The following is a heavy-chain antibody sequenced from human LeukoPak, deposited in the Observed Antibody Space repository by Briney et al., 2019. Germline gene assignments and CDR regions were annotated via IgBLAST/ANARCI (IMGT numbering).Heavy chain of an antibody. V-gene: IGHV3-7*03. CDR2: MNQDGSEK. D-gene: IGHD4-17*01. CDR3: AKIGYGDYVGPYNWFDP. CDR1: GFTFTTYY. J-gene: IGHJ5*02. Sequence: GGSLRLSCAASGFTFTTYYMSWVRQAPGKGLEWVANMNQDGSEKYYLDSVKGRFTISRDNSKNTLYLQMNSLRAEDTAVYYCAKIGYGDYVGPYNWFDPWGQGTLVTVSS.